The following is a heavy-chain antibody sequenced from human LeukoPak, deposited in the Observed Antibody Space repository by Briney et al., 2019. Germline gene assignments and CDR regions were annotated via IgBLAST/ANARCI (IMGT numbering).Heavy chain of an antibody. Sequence: ASVKVSCKASGYTFTSYGISWVRQAPGQGLEWMGWISAYNGNTNYAQKLQGRATMTTDTSTSTAYMELRSLRSDDTAVYYCARGGYDFWSGNYAFDYWGQGTLVTVSS. D-gene: IGHD3-3*01. CDR2: ISAYNGNT. V-gene: IGHV1-18*01. J-gene: IGHJ4*02. CDR3: ARGGYDFWSGNYAFDY. CDR1: GYTFTSYG.